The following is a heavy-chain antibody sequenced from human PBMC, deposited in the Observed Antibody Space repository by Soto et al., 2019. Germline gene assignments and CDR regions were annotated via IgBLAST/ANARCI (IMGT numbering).Heavy chain of an antibody. J-gene: IGHJ3*02. V-gene: IGHV1-2*02. CDR3: ARLAGITMVRGDAFDI. Sequence: ASVKVSCKASGYTFTGYYMHWVRQAPGQGLEWMGWINPNSGGTNYAQKFQGRVTMTRDTSISTAYMELSRLRSDDTAVYYCARLAGITMVRGDAFDIWGQETMVTVSS. CDR1: GYTFTGYY. D-gene: IGHD3-10*01. CDR2: INPNSGGT.